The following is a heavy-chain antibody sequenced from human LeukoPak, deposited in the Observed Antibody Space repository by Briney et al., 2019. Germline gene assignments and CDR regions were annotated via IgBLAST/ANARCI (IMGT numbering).Heavy chain of an antibody. J-gene: IGHJ4*02. Sequence: GGSLRLSCAASGFTFSSYWMSWVRQAPGKGLEWVANIKQDGSEKYYVDSVKGRFTISRDNAKNSLYLQMNSLRAEDTAVYYCARLRTRYNWSYFDYWGQGTLVTVSS. CDR3: ARLRTRYNWSYFDY. D-gene: IGHD1-20*01. CDR2: IKQDGSEK. CDR1: GFTFSSYW. V-gene: IGHV3-7*01.